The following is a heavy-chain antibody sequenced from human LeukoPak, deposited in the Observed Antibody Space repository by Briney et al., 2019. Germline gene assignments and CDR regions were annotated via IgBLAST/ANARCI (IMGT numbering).Heavy chain of an antibody. J-gene: IGHJ4*02. CDR3: ARGLSSIAARQSDY. D-gene: IGHD6-6*01. V-gene: IGHV4-34*01. CDR1: GGSFSGYY. CDR2: INHSGST. Sequence: SETLSLTCAVYGGSFSGYYWSWIRQPPGKGLEWIGEINHSGSTNYNPSLKSRVTISVDTSKNQFSLKLSSVIAADTAVYYCARGLSSIAARQSDYWGQGTLVTVSS.